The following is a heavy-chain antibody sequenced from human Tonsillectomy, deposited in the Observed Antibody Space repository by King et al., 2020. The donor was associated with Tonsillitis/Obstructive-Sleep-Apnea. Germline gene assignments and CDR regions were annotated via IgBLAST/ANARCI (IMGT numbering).Heavy chain of an antibody. CDR1: GFTFSSYW. D-gene: IGHD6-13*01. J-gene: IGHJ5*02. V-gene: IGHV3-74*01. CDR2: INSDGSST. CDR3: ASAPTGIAAAGTGWFDP. Sequence: VQLVESGGGLVQPGGSLRLSCAASGFTFSSYWMHWVRQAPGKGLVWVSRINSDGSSTSYADSVKGQFTISRDNAKNTLYLQMNSLRAEDTAVYYCASAPTGIAAAGTGWFDPWGQGTLVTVSS.